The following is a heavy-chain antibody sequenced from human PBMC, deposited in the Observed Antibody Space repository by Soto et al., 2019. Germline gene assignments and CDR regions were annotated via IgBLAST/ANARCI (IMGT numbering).Heavy chain of an antibody. V-gene: IGHV4-4*02. J-gene: IGHJ6*02. CDR1: GGAISSNKW. D-gene: IGHD2-2*01. CDR2: IYHSGST. Sequence: QVQLPASGPGLVKPSETLSLTCAVYGGAISSNKWWIWVSQPPGKGLEWIGEIYHSGSTNYNPSLNPRFTTSLDKSKNQFSLKLTSVTATDSAVYYCARADHIVVVPTSLGAMDVWGQGTTVTVSS. CDR3: ARADHIVVVPTSLGAMDV.